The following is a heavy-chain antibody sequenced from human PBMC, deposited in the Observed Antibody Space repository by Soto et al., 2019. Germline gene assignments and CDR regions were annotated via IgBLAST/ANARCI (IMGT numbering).Heavy chain of an antibody. CDR1: GFTFSSYA. CDR3: AKEYCSSTSCYGFDY. Sequence: EVQLLESGGGLVQPGGSLRLSCAASGFTFSSYAMSWVRQAPGKGLEWVSAISGSGGSTYYADSVKGRFTISRDNSKNTLTLQMNSLRAKDTNVYYCAKEYCSSTSCYGFDYWGQGTLVTVSS. V-gene: IGHV3-23*01. D-gene: IGHD2-2*01. J-gene: IGHJ4*02. CDR2: ISGSGGST.